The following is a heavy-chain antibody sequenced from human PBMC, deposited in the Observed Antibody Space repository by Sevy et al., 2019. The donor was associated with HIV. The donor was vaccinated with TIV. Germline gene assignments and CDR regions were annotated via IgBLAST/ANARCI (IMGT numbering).Heavy chain of an antibody. CDR2: ISYDGSNK. D-gene: IGHD6-19*01. CDR1: GFTFSSYA. Sequence: GGSLRLSCAASGFTFSSYAMHWVRQAPGKGLEWVAVISYDGSNKYYADSVKGRFTISRDNSKNTLYLQMNSLRAEDTAVYYCARDKEQGLVRSWFDPWGQGTLVTVSS. CDR3: ARDKEQGLVRSWFDP. V-gene: IGHV3-30-3*01. J-gene: IGHJ5*02.